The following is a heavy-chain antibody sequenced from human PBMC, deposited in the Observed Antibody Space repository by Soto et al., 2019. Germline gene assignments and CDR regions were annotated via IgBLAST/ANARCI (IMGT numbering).Heavy chain of an antibody. V-gene: IGHV3-30*18. Sequence: QVQLVESGGCVVQPGRSLRLSCAASGFTFSNYGMHWVRQAPGKGLAWVAVVSFDGSNKYYADSVKGRFTISRDSSKNTLYLQMNSLRDEDTAVYYCAKDPYYYDTSGYHFDYWGQGTLVTVSS. D-gene: IGHD3-22*01. J-gene: IGHJ4*02. CDR2: VSFDGSNK. CDR1: GFTFSNYG. CDR3: AKDPYYYDTSGYHFDY.